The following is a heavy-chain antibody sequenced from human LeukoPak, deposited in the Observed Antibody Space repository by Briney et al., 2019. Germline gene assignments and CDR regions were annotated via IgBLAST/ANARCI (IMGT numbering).Heavy chain of an antibody. CDR2: IYYTGNT. CDR1: GVSISSSNSY. D-gene: IGHD4/OR15-4a*01. J-gene: IGHJ5*02. V-gene: IGHV4-39*07. CDR3: ATFNVVLTAPKFDP. Sequence: SETLSLTCTVSGVSISSSNSYWGWIRQPPGKGLEWIASIYYTGNTYYNTSLKSRVTISVDKSKNQFSLKLSSVTAADTAVYYCATFNVVLTAPKFDPWGQGTLVTVSS.